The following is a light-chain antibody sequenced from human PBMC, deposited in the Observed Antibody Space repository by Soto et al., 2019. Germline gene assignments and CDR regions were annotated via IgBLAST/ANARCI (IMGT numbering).Light chain of an antibody. CDR2: EGS. J-gene: IGLJ1*01. V-gene: IGLV2-23*01. CDR3: CSYAGSSTYV. CDR1: SSDVGSYNL. Sequence: QSVLTQPASVSGSPGQSITISCTGTSSDVGSYNLVSWHQQHPGKAPKLMIYEGSKRPSGVSNRFSGSKSGNTASLTISGLQVEDGADYYCCSYAGSSTYVFGTGTKVTVL.